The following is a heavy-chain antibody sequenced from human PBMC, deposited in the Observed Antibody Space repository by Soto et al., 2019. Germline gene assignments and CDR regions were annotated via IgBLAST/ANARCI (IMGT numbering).Heavy chain of an antibody. CDR3: ARCGYSGYRYPDY. J-gene: IGHJ4*02. Sequence: SETLSLTCTVSGGSISSYYWSWIRQPPGKGLEWIGYIYYSGSTNYNPSLKSRVTMSVDTSKNQFSLKLSSVTAADTAVYYCARCGYSGYRYPDYWGQGTLVTVSS. CDR1: GGSISSYY. CDR2: IYYSGST. D-gene: IGHD5-12*01. V-gene: IGHV4-59*01.